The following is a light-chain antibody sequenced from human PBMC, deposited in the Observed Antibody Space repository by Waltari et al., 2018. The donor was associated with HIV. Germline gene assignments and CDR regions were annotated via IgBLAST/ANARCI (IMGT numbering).Light chain of an antibody. CDR3: SSYTSSATGVL. CDR1: SPNIGSNT. Sequence: QSVLTQPPSASGTPGQRVTISCSGSSPNIGSNTVNWYQQLPGTAPKLLIYSNNQRPSGVSNRFSGSRSGNTASLTISGLQAEDEADYYCSSYTSSATGVLFGGGTTLTVL. V-gene: IGLV1-44*01. CDR2: SNN. J-gene: IGLJ2*01.